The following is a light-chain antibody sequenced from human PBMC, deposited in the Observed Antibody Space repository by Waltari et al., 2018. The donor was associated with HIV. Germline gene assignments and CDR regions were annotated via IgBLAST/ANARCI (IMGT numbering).Light chain of an antibody. CDR2: KDT. Sequence: QSVLTQPPSASGAPGQRVTISCSGSSSNIENDNVYWYQQFPGAAPKLLLYKDTPLPSGVPDRFTGSKSGTSASLASGGLRSDDEADYYCVGWDSRLRGYVFGAGTKVTVL. J-gene: IGLJ1*01. CDR3: VGWDSRLRGYV. V-gene: IGLV1-47*01. CDR1: SSNIENDN.